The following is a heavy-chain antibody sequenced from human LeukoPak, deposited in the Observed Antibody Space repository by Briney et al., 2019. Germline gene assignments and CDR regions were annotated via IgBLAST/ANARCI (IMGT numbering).Heavy chain of an antibody. Sequence: GGSLRLSCAASGFPFAPFWMTWVRHALEKGPEFVATMNRDGSEVAYGNSVRGRFTISRDNAKNSLYLQMYSVRAEDTAVYYCARGVGTIKVNFDYWGQGTLVTVSS. V-gene: IGHV3-7*04. D-gene: IGHD1-26*01. CDR3: ARGVGTIKVNFDY. CDR1: GFPFAPFW. J-gene: IGHJ4*02. CDR2: MNRDGSEV.